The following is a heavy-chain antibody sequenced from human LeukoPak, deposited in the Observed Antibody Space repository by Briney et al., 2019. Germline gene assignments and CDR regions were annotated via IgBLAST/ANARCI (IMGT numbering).Heavy chain of an antibody. CDR2: ISSSSSYI. CDR3: AKPYSGSYNDPFDY. D-gene: IGHD1-26*01. CDR1: GFTFSSYS. V-gene: IGHV3-21*04. J-gene: IGHJ4*02. Sequence: GGSLRLSCAASGFTFSSYSINWVRQAPGKGLEWVSSISSSSSYIYYADSVKGRFTISRDNAKNSLYLQMNSLRAEDTALYYCAKPYSGSYNDPFDYWGQGTLVTVSS.